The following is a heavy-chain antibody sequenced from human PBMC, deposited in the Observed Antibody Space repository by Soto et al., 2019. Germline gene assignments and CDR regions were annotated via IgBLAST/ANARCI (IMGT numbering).Heavy chain of an antibody. D-gene: IGHD6-6*01. J-gene: IGHJ3*02. CDR3: ARDTGIAARSDAFDI. CDR2: INSDGSST. V-gene: IGHV3-74*01. CDR1: GLTFSRYW. Sequence: GECLRISCAASGLTFSRYWMHWVRQAPGKGLVWVSRINSDGSSTSYADSVKGRFTISRDNAKNTLYLQMNSLRAEDTAVYYCARDTGIAARSDAFDIWGQLTTVTVSS.